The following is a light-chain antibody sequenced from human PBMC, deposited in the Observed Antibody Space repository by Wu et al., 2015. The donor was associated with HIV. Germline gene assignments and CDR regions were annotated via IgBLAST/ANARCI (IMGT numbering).Light chain of an antibody. CDR1: QSVSTK. V-gene: IGKV3-15*01. CDR2: AAS. J-gene: IGKJ1*01. CDR3: QQYNKWPQT. Sequence: EIVMTQSPATLSVSPGERATLSCRASQSVSTKLAWYQQKRGQAPRLLIYAASTRATGIPARFSGSGSGTEFTLSISSTQSEDFTVYYCQQYNKWPQTFGQGTKVEIK.